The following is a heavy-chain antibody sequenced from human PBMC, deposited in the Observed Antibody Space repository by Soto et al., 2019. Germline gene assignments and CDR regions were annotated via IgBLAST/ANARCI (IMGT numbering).Heavy chain of an antibody. D-gene: IGHD6-13*01. J-gene: IGHJ4*02. CDR1: GFTFSMSA. CDR3: ATVHGTSRSFDY. V-gene: IGHV3-23*01. CDR2: TGLNGRTT. Sequence: EVQILESGGGLVQPGGSLRLSCAASGFTFSMSAMSWVRQAPGKGLEWVSTTGLNGRTTYYADSVKGRFTVSRDNSKNTLDLQMNSLRAEDTAVYYCATVHGTSRSFDYWVQGTLVTVSS.